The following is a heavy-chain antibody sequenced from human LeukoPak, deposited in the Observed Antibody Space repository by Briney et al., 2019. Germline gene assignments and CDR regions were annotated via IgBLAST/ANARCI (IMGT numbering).Heavy chain of an antibody. V-gene: IGHV3-9*03. Sequence: GGSLRLSCAASGFTFDDYAMHWVRQAPGKGLEWVSGISWNSGSIGYADSVKGRFTISRDNAKNSLYLQMNSLRAEDMALYYCAKGGFDDGDAFDIWGQGTMVTVSS. CDR2: ISWNSGSI. J-gene: IGHJ3*02. CDR1: GFTFDDYA. D-gene: IGHD3-9*01. CDR3: AKGGFDDGDAFDI.